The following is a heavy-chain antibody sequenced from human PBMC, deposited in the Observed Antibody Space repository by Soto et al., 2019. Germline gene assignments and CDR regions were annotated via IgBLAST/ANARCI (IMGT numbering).Heavy chain of an antibody. CDR3: TTDHGRGPAAVTDP. D-gene: IGHD6-19*01. CDR2: IKSNTDGGTT. CDR1: AFTFNNAW. V-gene: IGHV3-15*01. Sequence: EVQLVESGGGLVKPGGSLSLSCAASAFTFNNAWMTWVRQAPGKGLEWVGRIKSNTDGGTTDYAAPVKGRFTISRDDSKNTLYLQMNSLKSEDTAVYYCTTDHGRGPAAVTDPWGKGTLVTVSS. J-gene: IGHJ5*02.